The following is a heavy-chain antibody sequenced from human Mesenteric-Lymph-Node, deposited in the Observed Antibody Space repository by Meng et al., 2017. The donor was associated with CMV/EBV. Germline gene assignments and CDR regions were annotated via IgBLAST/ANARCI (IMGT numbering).Heavy chain of an antibody. CDR3: VRADSSSPYYFDY. CDR1: GDSVSSNSAA. CDR2: TYYRSKWYN. V-gene: IGHV6-1*01. J-gene: IGHJ4*02. Sequence: SQTRSLTGAISGDSVSSNSAAWNWIRQSPSRGLEWLGRTYYRSKWYNDYAVSVKSRITINPDTSKNQFSLQLNSVTPEDTAVYYCVRADSSSPYYFDYWGQGTLVTVSS. D-gene: IGHD6-6*01.